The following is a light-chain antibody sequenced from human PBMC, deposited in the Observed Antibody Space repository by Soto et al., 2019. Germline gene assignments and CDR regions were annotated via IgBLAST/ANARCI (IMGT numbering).Light chain of an antibody. V-gene: IGKV3D-20*02. CDR1: QSVSSSY. Sequence: EIGLPHSPGTLSCXPXXXXTXXXRASQSVSSSYLAWYQQKPGQAPSLLIYGASSRATGIPARFSGSGSGTDFTLTISSLEPEDFAVYYCQQRSNWPLFGPGTKVDI. CDR2: GAS. J-gene: IGKJ3*01. CDR3: QQRSNWPL.